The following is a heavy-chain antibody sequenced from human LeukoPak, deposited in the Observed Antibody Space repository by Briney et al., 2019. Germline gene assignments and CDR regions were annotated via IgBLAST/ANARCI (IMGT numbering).Heavy chain of an antibody. CDR2: ISAYNGNT. Sequence: ASVKVSCKASGYTFTSYGISWVRQAPGQGLEWMGWISAYNGNTNYAQKLQGRVAMTTDTSTSTAYMELRSLRSEDTAVYYCAREPSYYDFWSGYSAVLHAFDIWGQGTMVTVSS. J-gene: IGHJ3*02. CDR3: AREPSYYDFWSGYSAVLHAFDI. V-gene: IGHV1-18*01. D-gene: IGHD3-3*01. CDR1: GYTFTSYG.